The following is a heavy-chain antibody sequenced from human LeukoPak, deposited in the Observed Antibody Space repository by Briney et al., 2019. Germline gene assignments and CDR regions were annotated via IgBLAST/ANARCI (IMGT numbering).Heavy chain of an antibody. Sequence: NASETLSLTCAVYGGSFSGYYWSWIRRPPGKGLEWIGEINHSGSTNYNPSLKSRVSISIDTSKNQFSLKLSSVTAADTAVYYCASLVVVAATPNDAFDIWGQGTMVTVSS. D-gene: IGHD2-15*01. CDR1: GGSFSGYY. V-gene: IGHV4-34*01. CDR3: ASLVVVAATPNDAFDI. CDR2: INHSGST. J-gene: IGHJ3*02.